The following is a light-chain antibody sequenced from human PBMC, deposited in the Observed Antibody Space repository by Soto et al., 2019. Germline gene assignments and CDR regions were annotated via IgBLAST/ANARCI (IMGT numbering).Light chain of an antibody. Sequence: IQLAQAPTALSASVGDRHIITCRAIQAIRNDLGWYQQKPGKXPKXXIYTASTLQSGVPSRFSGSGSGAEFTPTIRSLQPEDVATYYCRQHNSLPITFGQGTRLDIK. CDR1: QAIRND. CDR3: RQHNSLPIT. V-gene: IGKV1-17*01. J-gene: IGKJ5*01. CDR2: TAS.